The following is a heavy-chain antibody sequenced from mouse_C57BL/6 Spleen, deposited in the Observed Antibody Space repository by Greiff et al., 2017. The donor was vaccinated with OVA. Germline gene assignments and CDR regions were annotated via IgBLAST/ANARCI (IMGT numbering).Heavy chain of an antibody. CDR1: GYTFTSYW. Sequence: VQLQQPGAELVRPGTSVKLSCKASGYTFTSYWMHWVKQRPGQGLEWIGVIDPSDSYPNYNQQFKGQAKLTVDTSSSTAYMQLSSLTSEDSAVYYCARDRFDYWGQGTTLTVSS. V-gene: IGHV1-59*01. CDR2: IDPSDSYP. CDR3: ARDRFDY. J-gene: IGHJ2*01.